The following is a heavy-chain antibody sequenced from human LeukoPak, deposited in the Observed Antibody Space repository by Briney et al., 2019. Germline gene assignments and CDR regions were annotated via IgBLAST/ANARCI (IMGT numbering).Heavy chain of an antibody. D-gene: IGHD3-10*02. Sequence: GGSLRLSCAASGFTFSSYWMHWVRQAPGEGLVWVSRINDDETVTTYADSVKGRFTISRDNAKNSLYLQMNSLRAEDTAVYYCAELGITMIGGVWGKGTTVTVSS. CDR1: GFTFSSYW. CDR2: INDDETVT. CDR3: AELGITMIGGV. J-gene: IGHJ6*04. V-gene: IGHV3-74*03.